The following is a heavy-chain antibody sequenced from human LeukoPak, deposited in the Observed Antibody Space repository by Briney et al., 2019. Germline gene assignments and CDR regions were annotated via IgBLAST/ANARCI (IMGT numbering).Heavy chain of an antibody. Sequence: ASVKVSCKASGYTFTDYYMHWVRQAPGQGLEWMGWINPNSGGTNYAQKFQGRVTMTRDTSISTAYMELSRLRSDDTAVYYRARDGVGYYDSSGYYYFQHWGQGTLVTVSS. J-gene: IGHJ1*01. CDR2: INPNSGGT. D-gene: IGHD3-22*01. CDR3: ARDGVGYYDSSGYYYFQH. V-gene: IGHV1-2*02. CDR1: GYTFTDYY.